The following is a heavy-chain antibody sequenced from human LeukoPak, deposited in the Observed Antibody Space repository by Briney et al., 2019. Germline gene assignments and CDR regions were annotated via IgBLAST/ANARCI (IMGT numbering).Heavy chain of an antibody. CDR2: IYHSGST. D-gene: IGHD1-1*01. Sequence: SETLSLTCTVSGGSISSGGYYWSWIRQPPGKGLEWIGYIYHSGSTNYNPSPKSRVTISVDTSKNQFSLKLSSVTAADTAVYYCARIGTTGILDYWGQGTLVTVSS. V-gene: IGHV4-30-2*01. CDR3: ARIGTTGILDY. CDR1: GGSISSGGYY. J-gene: IGHJ4*02.